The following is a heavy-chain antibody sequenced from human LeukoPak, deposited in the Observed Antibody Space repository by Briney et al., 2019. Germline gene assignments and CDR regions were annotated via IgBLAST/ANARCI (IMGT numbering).Heavy chain of an antibody. J-gene: IGHJ6*03. Sequence: GGSLRLSCAASGFTFSSYGMHWVRQAPGKGLEWVAFIRYDGSNKYYADSVKGRFTISRDNSKNTLYLQMNSLRAEDTAVYYCARGQSPITFMDVWGKGTTVTVSS. CDR3: ARGQSPITFMDV. D-gene: IGHD3-16*01. CDR1: GFTFSSYG. CDR2: IRYDGSNK. V-gene: IGHV3-30*02.